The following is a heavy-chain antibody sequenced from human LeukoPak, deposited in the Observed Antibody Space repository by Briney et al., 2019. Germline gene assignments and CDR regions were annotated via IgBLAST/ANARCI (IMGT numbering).Heavy chain of an antibody. V-gene: IGHV3-48*01. Sequence: PGGSLRLSCAASGFTFSSYSMNWVRQAPGKGLEWVSYISSSSSTIYYADSVKGRFTISRDNAKNSLYLQMNSLRAEDTALYYCAKDMSYDIDYYYMDVWGKGTTVTISS. CDR1: GFTFSSYS. CDR2: ISSSSSTI. J-gene: IGHJ6*03. D-gene: IGHD3-9*01. CDR3: AKDMSYDIDYYYMDV.